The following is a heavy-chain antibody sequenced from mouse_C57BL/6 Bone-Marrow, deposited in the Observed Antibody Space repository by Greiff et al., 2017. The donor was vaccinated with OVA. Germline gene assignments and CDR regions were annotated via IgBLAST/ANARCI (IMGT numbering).Heavy chain of an antibody. CDR2: ISDGGSYT. CDR3: ARDDYVAY. D-gene: IGHD2-4*01. V-gene: IGHV5-4*01. J-gene: IGHJ3*01. CDR1: GFTFSSYA. Sequence: EVQRVESGGGLVKPGGSLKLSCAASGFTFSSYAMSWVRQTPEKRLEWVATISDGGSYTYYPDNVKGRFTISRDNAKNNLYLQMSHLKSEDTAMYYCARDDYVAYWGQGTLVTVSA.